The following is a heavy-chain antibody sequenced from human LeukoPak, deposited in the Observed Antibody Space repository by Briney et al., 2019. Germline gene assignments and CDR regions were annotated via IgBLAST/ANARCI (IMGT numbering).Heavy chain of an antibody. CDR2: INHSGST. J-gene: IGHJ4*02. D-gene: IGHD4-11*01. CDR1: GGSFSGYY. CDR3: AGALGHYSSDY. Sequence: ASVTLSLTCAVYGGSFSGYYWSWIRQPPGKGLEWIGEINHSGSTNYNPSLKSRVTISVDTSKNQFSLKLSSVTAADTAVYYCAGALGHYSSDYWGQGTLVTVSS. V-gene: IGHV4-34*01.